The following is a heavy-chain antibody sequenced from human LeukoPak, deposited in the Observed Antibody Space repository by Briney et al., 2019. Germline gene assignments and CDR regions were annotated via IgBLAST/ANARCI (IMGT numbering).Heavy chain of an antibody. D-gene: IGHD3-10*01. V-gene: IGHV1-69*05. Sequence: ASVKVSCKASGYTFTNYGLSWVRQAPGQGLEWMGRIIPIFGTANYAQKFQGRVTITTDESTSTAYMELSSLRSEDTAVYYCARALDYGSGISPFDYWGQGTLVTVSS. CDR3: ARALDYGSGISPFDY. CDR2: IIPIFGTA. CDR1: GYTFTNYG. J-gene: IGHJ4*02.